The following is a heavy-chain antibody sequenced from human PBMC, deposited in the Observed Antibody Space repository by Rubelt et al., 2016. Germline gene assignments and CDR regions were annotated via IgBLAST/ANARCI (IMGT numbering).Heavy chain of an antibody. J-gene: IGHJ4*02. CDR2: IKSKTDGGTT. D-gene: IGHD4-11*01. CDR3: ATGGHVTTVSVY. CDR1: GFTFSNAW. Sequence: EVQLVESGGGLVQPGGSLKLSCVASGFTFSNAWMSWVRQAPGKGLEWVGRIKSKTDGGTTDYAAPVKGRCTISRDDSKTTVYLQMNSLKTEDTAVYYCATGGHVTTVSVYWGQGTLVTVSS. V-gene: IGHV3-15*01.